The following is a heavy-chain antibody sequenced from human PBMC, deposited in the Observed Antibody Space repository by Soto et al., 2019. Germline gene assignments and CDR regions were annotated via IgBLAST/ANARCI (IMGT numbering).Heavy chain of an antibody. J-gene: IGHJ5*02. CDR1: FTFNSYS. CDR3: TRDQGGSYDSWFDP. V-gene: IGHV3-21*06. CDR2: ISSDSAYI. D-gene: IGHD1-26*01. Sequence: EVQLVESGGGLVKPGGSLRLSCSFTFNSYSLNWVRQAPGKGLEWVSSISSDSAYIKYADSVKGRFTISRDNANNFLYLQMSCLRVDDTALYYCTRDQGGSYDSWFDPWGQGTLVTVSS.